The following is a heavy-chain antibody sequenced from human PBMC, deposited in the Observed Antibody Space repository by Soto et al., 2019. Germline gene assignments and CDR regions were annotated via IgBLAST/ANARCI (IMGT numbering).Heavy chain of an antibody. Sequence: QVQLVESGGDMVQAGTSLRLSCTGSGFTFNSLSLHWVRQGPDKGLEWVAVVSFDGKVTYYADSVKGRFTVSRDNSKNTISLHAISLRAEDTAAYYCARVPYGDSQYFDYWGQGTPVTVSS. J-gene: IGHJ4*02. D-gene: IGHD2-21*02. CDR2: VSFDGKVT. CDR1: GFTFNSLS. V-gene: IGHV3-30*04. CDR3: ARVPYGDSQYFDY.